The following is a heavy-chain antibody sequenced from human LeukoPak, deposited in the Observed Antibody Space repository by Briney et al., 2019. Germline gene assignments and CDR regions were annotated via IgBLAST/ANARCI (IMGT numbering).Heavy chain of an antibody. V-gene: IGHV3-7*01. J-gene: IGHJ5*02. Sequence: GGTLRLSCAASGFTSTSYWMSWVRETPGRGLECVGNIRQNATEKYCVDSVKGRFTILRDNAKYSLSLQINSLRDEDTAVYYCVTTGWLSEWSWGQGILVTVSS. D-gene: IGHD3-22*01. CDR2: IRQNATEK. CDR1: GFTSTSYW. CDR3: VTTGWLSEWS.